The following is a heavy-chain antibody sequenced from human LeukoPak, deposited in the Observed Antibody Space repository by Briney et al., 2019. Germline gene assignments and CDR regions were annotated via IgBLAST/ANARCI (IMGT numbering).Heavy chain of an antibody. CDR2: IIPIFGTA. CDR3: ARVRDTPSLNYYYVDV. Sequence: SVKVSCKASGGTFSSYAISWVRQAPGQGLEWMGGIIPIFGTANYAQKFQGRVTITADKSTSTAYMELSSLRSEDTAVYYCARVRDTPSLNYYYVDVWGKGTTVTVSS. V-gene: IGHV1-69*06. D-gene: IGHD5-18*01. CDR1: GGTFSSYA. J-gene: IGHJ6*03.